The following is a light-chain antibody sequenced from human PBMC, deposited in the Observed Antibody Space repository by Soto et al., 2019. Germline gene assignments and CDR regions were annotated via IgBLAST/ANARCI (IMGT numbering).Light chain of an antibody. CDR3: QKYSSVPV. CDR2: AAS. Sequence: DIQMTQPPTSLSAAVVDRVTITCRASQDIRNFVAWYQQKPGKAPKLLIYAASTLQSEVPSRFSGSGSGTDFTLTINSLQPEDVATYYCQKYSSVPVFGPGTKVEIK. J-gene: IGKJ3*01. CDR1: QDIRNF. V-gene: IGKV1-27*01.